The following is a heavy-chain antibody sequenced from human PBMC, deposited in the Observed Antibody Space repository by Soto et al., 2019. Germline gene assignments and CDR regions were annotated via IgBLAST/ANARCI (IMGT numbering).Heavy chain of an antibody. CDR1: GFTFSSYA. Sequence: EVQLLESGGGLVQPGGSLRLSCAASGFTFSSYAMSWVRQAPGTGLEWVAAISGSGGSTYYADSVKGRFTISRDNAKNTLYLQMNSLRAEDTAVYYCAKEASGVVVAGDYFWDYWGQGTLVTVSS. J-gene: IGHJ4*02. CDR3: AKEASGVVVAGDYFWDY. CDR2: ISGSGGST. D-gene: IGHD2-15*01. V-gene: IGHV3-23*01.